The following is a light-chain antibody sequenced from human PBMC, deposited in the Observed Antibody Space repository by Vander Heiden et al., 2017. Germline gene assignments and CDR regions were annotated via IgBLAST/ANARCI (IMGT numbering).Light chain of an antibody. V-gene: IGKV3-11*01. CDR2: DAS. J-gene: IGKJ1*01. Sequence: EIVLTQSPATLSLSPGERATLSCRASQSVSSSLVWYQHNPGQAPRLLIYDASNRATGTPARFSGSGSGTDFTLTISSLDPEDFAVYYCQQRSNWPRWTFGQGTKVEIK. CDR1: QSVSSS. CDR3: QQRSNWPRWT.